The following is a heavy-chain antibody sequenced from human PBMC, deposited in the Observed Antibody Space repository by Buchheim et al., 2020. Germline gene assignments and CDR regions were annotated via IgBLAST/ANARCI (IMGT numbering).Heavy chain of an antibody. CDR3: AILGAYPRGEYYYGMDV. CDR1: AFIFSSYW. CDR2: IKQDGSEK. D-gene: IGHD3-16*01. Sequence: DVQLVESGGGLVQPGESLRLSCAASAFIFSSYWMTWVRQAPGKGLEWVANIKQDGSEKYYVDSVKGRFTISRDNAKNSLYLQMNSLRAEDTAVYYCAILGAYPRGEYYYGMDVWGQGTT. V-gene: IGHV3-7*01. J-gene: IGHJ6*02.